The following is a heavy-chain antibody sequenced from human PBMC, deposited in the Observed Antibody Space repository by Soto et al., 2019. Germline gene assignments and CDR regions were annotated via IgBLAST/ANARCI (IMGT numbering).Heavy chain of an antibody. CDR1: GFTFSSYA. V-gene: IGHV3-23*01. Sequence: EVQLLESGGGLVQPGGSLRLSCAASGFTFSSYAMSWVRQAPAKGLEWVSAISGSGGSTYYADSVKGRFTISRDNSKNTLYLQMNSLRAEDTAVYYCANGYCSGGSCYRNYYYYGMDVWGQGTTVTVSS. CDR2: ISGSGGST. D-gene: IGHD2-15*01. J-gene: IGHJ6*02. CDR3: ANGYCSGGSCYRNYYYYGMDV.